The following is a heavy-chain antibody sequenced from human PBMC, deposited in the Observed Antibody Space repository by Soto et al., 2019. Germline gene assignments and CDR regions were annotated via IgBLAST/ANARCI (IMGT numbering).Heavy chain of an antibody. D-gene: IGHD2-21*02. Sequence: DLEESGGGVVQPGRSLRLSCAASGFTFSPYTMHWVRQTPGKGLEWVAVISYDGSDKYYADSVRGRFTISRDNSKNTLFLQMNSLRVEDTALYYCARGGGFCGADCYKGGIDYWGQGALVTVSS. V-gene: IGHV3-30-3*01. CDR1: GFTFSPYT. J-gene: IGHJ4*02. CDR2: ISYDGSDK. CDR3: ARGGGFCGADCYKGGIDY.